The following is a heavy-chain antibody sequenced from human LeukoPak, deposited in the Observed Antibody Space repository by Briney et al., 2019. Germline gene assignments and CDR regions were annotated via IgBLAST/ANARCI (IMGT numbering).Heavy chain of an antibody. CDR3: ASARANNYYFDY. D-gene: IGHD6-6*01. V-gene: IGHV1-8*01. Sequence: ASVKVSCKASGYTFTSYDINWVRQATGQGLEWMGWMNPNSGNTGYAQKFQGRVTMTRNTSISTAYMELSSLRSEDTALYYCASARANNYYFDYWGQGTLVTVSS. CDR1: GYTFTSYD. J-gene: IGHJ4*02. CDR2: MNPNSGNT.